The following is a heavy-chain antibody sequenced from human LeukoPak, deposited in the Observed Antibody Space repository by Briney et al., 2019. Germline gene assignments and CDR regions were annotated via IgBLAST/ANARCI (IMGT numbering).Heavy chain of an antibody. CDR3: AKSVGASTNYYYYMDV. Sequence: GGSLRLSCAASGFTFSSYAMSWVRQAPGKGLECVSAISGSGGSTYYADSVKGRFTISRDNSKNTLYLQMNSLRAEDTAVYYCAKSVGASTNYYYYMDVWGKGTTVTVSS. CDR2: ISGSGGST. D-gene: IGHD1-26*01. J-gene: IGHJ6*03. CDR1: GFTFSSYA. V-gene: IGHV3-23*01.